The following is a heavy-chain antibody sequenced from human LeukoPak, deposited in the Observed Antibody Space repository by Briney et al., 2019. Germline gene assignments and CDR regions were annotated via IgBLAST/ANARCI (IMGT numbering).Heavy chain of an antibody. Sequence: PSETLSLTCTVSGDSISSYYWSWIRQPPGKGLEWVAYISYSGSTNYNPSLKSRVTISVDMSKKQFSLKLNSVTAADTAVYYCARGSQSLGYCSGGSCRAKIFDYWGQGTLVTVSS. CDR3: ARGSQSLGYCSGGSCRAKIFDY. D-gene: IGHD2-15*01. J-gene: IGHJ4*02. CDR2: ISYSGST. V-gene: IGHV4-59*08. CDR1: GDSISSYY.